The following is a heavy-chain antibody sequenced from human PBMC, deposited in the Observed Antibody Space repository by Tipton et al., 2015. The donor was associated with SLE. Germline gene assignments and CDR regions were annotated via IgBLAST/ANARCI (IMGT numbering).Heavy chain of an antibody. CDR1: GDSISSSNYY. CDR2: IYYSGST. Sequence: TLSLTCTVSGDSISSSNYYWGWIRQPPGKGLEWIGSIYYSGSTYYNPSLKSRVTISVDTSKSQFSLRLSSVTAADTAVYYCARRGIAAAGVDYWGQGTLVTVSS. J-gene: IGHJ4*02. CDR3: ARRGIAAAGVDY. D-gene: IGHD6-13*01. V-gene: IGHV4-39*01.